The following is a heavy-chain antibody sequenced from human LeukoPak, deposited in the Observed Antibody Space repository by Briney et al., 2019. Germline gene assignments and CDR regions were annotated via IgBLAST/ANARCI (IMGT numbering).Heavy chain of an antibody. V-gene: IGHV3-74*01. CDR2: LNSDGSST. CDR3: ARDPYYGMDV. J-gene: IGHJ6*04. CDR1: GFTLRSYW. Sequence: GGSLRLSCAASGFTLRSYWMHWVRQAPGKGLVWVSRLNSDGSSTIYVDSVKGRFTISRDNAKNTLYLQMNSLRAEDTAVYYCARDPYYGMDVWGKGTTVTVSS.